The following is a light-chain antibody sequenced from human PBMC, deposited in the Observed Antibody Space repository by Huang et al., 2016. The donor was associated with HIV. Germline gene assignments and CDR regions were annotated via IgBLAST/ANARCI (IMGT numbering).Light chain of an antibody. J-gene: IGKJ3*01. CDR3: HQRSNWPPFT. V-gene: IGKV3-11*01. CDR2: DAS. CDR1: DSISS. Sequence: DIVLTQSPATLSLSPGERATISCRSSDSISSLAWYQRKPGQTPRLLIYDASTRATGIPARFSGSGSVTDFTLTISSREPEDVAVYYCHQRSNWPPFTFGPGTKVHIK.